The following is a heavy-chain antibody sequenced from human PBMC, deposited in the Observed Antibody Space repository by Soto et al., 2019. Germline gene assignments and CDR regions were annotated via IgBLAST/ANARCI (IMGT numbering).Heavy chain of an antibody. V-gene: IGHV1-69*01. J-gene: IGHJ6*02. D-gene: IGHD2-15*01. CDR3: ARDNCSGGSCYERYYYGMDV. Sequence: QVQLVQSGAEVKKPGSSVKVSCKASGGTFSSYAISWVRQAPGQGLEWMGGIIPIFGTANYAQKFQGRVTITADESTSTAYMELSSLRSEGTAVYYCARDNCSGGSCYERYYYGMDVWGQGTTVTVSS. CDR2: IIPIFGTA. CDR1: GGTFSSYA.